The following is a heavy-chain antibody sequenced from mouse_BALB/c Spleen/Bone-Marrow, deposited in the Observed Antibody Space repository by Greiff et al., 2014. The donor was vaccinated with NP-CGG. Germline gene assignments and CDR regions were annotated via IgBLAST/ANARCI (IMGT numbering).Heavy chain of an antibody. D-gene: IGHD2-1*01. V-gene: IGHV1-69*02. Sequence: QVQLKESGAELVGPGASVKLSCRASGYTFTSYWINWVKQRPGQGLEWIGNIYPSDSYTNYNQKFKDKATLTVDKPSSTAYMQLSSPTSEDSAVYYGTSGNYAYWGQGTLVTVSA. CDR3: TSGNYAY. CDR1: GYTFTSYW. J-gene: IGHJ3*01. CDR2: IYPSDSYT.